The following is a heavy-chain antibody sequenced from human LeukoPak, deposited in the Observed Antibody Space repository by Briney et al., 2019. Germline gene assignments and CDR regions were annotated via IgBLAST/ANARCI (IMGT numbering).Heavy chain of an antibody. CDR3: ARGGYSYGYSIQNYYYYYGMDV. CDR2: ISSSSSTI. CDR1: GFTFSSYS. J-gene: IGHJ6*02. Sequence: GGSLRLSCAASGFTFSSYSMNWVRQAPGKGLEWVSYISSSSSTIYYADSVKGRFTISRDNSKNTLYLQMNSLRAEDTAVYYCARGGYSYGYSIQNYYYYYGMDVWGQGTTVTVSS. D-gene: IGHD5-18*01. V-gene: IGHV3-48*01.